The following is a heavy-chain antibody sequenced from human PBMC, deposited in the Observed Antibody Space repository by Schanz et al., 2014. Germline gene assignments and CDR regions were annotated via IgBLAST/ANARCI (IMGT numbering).Heavy chain of an antibody. V-gene: IGHV3-30*04. Sequence: QVQLVESGGGVVQPGRSLRLSCAASGFTFSNFAMHWVRQAPGKGLEWVTIISHDGSIQYGADSVKGRFTLSRDNSKNTTDLQMNSLRPEDTAVYSCAKDGVSVVVTPRFGYYYGMDVWGQGTTVTVSS. J-gene: IGHJ6*02. CDR2: ISHDGSIQ. CDR3: AKDGVSVVVTPRFGYYYGMDV. D-gene: IGHD3-22*01. CDR1: GFTFSNFA.